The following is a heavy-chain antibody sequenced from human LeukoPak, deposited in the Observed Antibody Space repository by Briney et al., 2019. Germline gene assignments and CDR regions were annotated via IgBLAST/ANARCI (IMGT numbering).Heavy chain of an antibody. Sequence: GGSLRLSCTASGFTFSIYSMNWVRQAPGKGLEWVSSITSSSTHMSYADSVKGRFTVSRDNAENSLYLQMNSLRVEDTAVYFCATLTGPLDYWGQGTLVTVSS. CDR1: GFTFSIYS. D-gene: IGHD3-9*01. J-gene: IGHJ4*02. CDR2: ITSSSTHM. CDR3: ATLTGPLDY. V-gene: IGHV3-21*01.